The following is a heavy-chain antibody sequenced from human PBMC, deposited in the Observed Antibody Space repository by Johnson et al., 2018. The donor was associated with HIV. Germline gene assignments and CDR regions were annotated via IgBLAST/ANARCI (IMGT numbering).Heavy chain of an antibody. V-gene: IGHV3-13*01. CDR3: ARVGAFGDGISLGAFDI. Sequence: VQLVESGGGLVKPGGSLRLSCAASGFTFSDYYMSWIRQAPGKGLEWVSAIGTAGDTYYPGSVKGRFTISRENAKNSLYLQMHSLRAGDTAVYYCARVGAFGDGISLGAFDIWGQGTMVTVSS. D-gene: IGHD3-10*01. CDR2: IGTAGDT. CDR1: GFTFSDYY. J-gene: IGHJ3*02.